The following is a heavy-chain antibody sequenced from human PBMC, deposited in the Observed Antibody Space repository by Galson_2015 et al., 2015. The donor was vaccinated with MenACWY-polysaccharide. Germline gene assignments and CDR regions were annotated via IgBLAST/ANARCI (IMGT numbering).Heavy chain of an antibody. CDR3: ARSYYTEIFDY. Sequence: SVKVSCKASGYNFTTYGINWVRQAPGERLEWMGWVRPYNGHTNYVQKFQGRITMTTDTSTSTAYMELRSLRPDDTAVYFCARSYYTEIFDYWGQGTPVTVSS. J-gene: IGHJ4*02. D-gene: IGHD1-26*01. CDR2: VRPYNGHT. V-gene: IGHV1-18*01. CDR1: GYNFTTYG.